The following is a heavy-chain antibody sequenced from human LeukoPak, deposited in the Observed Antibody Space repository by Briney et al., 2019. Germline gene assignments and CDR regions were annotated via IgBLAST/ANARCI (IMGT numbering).Heavy chain of an antibody. CDR3: ARDLEQQLVGDYFDY. CDR2: ISSSSSYT. D-gene: IGHD6-13*01. V-gene: IGHV3-11*05. J-gene: IGHJ4*02. CDR1: GXTFSDYY. Sequence: PGGSLRLSCAASGXTFSDYYMSWIRQAPGKGLEWVSYISSSSSYTNYADSVKGRLTISRDNAKNSLYLHMNSLRAEDTAVYYCARDLEQQLVGDYFDYWGQGTLVTVSS.